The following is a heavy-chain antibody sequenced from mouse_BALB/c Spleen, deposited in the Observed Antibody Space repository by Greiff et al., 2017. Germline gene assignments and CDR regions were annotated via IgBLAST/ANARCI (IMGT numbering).Heavy chain of an antibody. J-gene: IGHJ4*01. CDR3: ARGAYYRYDNAMDD. D-gene: IGHD2-14*01. Sequence: DVKLVESGGDLVKPGGSLKLSCAASGFTFSSYGMSWVRQTPDKRLEWVATISSGGSYTYYPDSVKGRFTISRDNAKNTLYLQMSSLKSEDTAMYYCARGAYYRYDNAMDDWGQGTSVTVSS. CDR1: GFTFSSYG. V-gene: IGHV5-6*02. CDR2: ISSGGSYT.